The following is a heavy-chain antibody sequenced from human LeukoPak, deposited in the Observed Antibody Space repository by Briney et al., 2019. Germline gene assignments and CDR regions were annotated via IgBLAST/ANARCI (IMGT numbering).Heavy chain of an antibody. CDR3: ARARRKDPPYYYDSSGYYFFDY. Sequence: SETLSLTCTVSGGSISSSSYYWGWIRQPPGKGLEWIGSIYYSGSTYYNPFLKSRVTISVDTSKNQFSLKLSSVTAADTAVYYCARARRKDPPYYYDSSGYYFFDYWGQGTLVTVSS. CDR1: GGSISSSSYY. CDR2: IYYSGST. J-gene: IGHJ4*02. V-gene: IGHV4-39*07. D-gene: IGHD3-22*01.